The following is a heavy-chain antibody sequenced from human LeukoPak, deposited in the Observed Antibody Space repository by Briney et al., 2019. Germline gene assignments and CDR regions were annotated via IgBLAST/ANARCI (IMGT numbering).Heavy chain of an antibody. D-gene: IGHD3-16*02. CDR3: ASGVIPTSYYYGMDV. Sequence: SKTLSLTCTVSGGSISSGGYYWSWIRQHPGKGLEWIGYIYYSGSTYYHPSLKSRVTISVATSKNQFSLKLSSVTAADTAVYYCASGVIPTSYYYGMDVWGQGTTVTVSS. V-gene: IGHV4-31*03. CDR2: IYYSGST. CDR1: GGSISSGGYY. J-gene: IGHJ6*02.